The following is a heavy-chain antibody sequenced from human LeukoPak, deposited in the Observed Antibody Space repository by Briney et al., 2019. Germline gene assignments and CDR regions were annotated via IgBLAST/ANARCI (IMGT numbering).Heavy chain of an antibody. Sequence: GTSVKVSCKASGFTFTSSAVQWVRQARGQRLEWIGWIVVGSGNTSYAQKFQERVTITRDMSTSTAYMELSSLRSEDTAVYYCAAGYSSSWYVGNYFDYWGQGTLVTVSS. CDR1: GFTFTSSA. CDR2: IVVGSGNT. D-gene: IGHD6-13*01. CDR3: AAGYSSSWYVGNYFDY. V-gene: IGHV1-58*01. J-gene: IGHJ4*02.